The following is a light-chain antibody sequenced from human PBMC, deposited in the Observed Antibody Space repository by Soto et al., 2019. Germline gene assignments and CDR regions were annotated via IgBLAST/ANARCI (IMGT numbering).Light chain of an antibody. Sequence: QSVLTQPPSASGTPWQSVTISFSGSSANIGSNTVNWYQQLPGTAPKLLIYSNNQRPSGVPDRFSGSKSGHSASLAISGLQSEDEADYYCAAWDDSLNGHVFGTGTKSPS. V-gene: IGLV1-44*01. CDR3: AAWDDSLNGHV. CDR1: SANIGSNT. J-gene: IGLJ1*01. CDR2: SNN.